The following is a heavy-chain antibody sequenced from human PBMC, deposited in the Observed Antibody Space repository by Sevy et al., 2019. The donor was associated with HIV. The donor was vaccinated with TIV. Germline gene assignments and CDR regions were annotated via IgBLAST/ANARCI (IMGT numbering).Heavy chain of an antibody. CDR1: GFTFSSYS. CDR2: ISSSSSYI. D-gene: IGHD6-19*01. CDR3: ARAYTSFSSGWYKDYYGMDV. J-gene: IGHJ6*02. V-gene: IGHV3-21*01. Sequence: GGSLRLSCAASGFTFSSYSMNWVRQAPGKGLEWVSSISSSSSYIYYADSVKGRFTISRDNAKNSLYLQMNSLRAKDTAVYYCARAYTSFSSGWYKDYYGMDVWGQGTTVTVSS.